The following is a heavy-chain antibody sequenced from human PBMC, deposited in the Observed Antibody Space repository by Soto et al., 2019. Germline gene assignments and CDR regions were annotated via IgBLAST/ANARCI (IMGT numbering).Heavy chain of an antibody. CDR3: ARQPDYYDSSGYYPLGFDY. J-gene: IGHJ4*02. Sequence: QLQLQESGPGLVKPSETLSLTCTVSGGSISSSSYYWGWIRQPPGKGLEWIGSIYYSGSTYYNPSLKSRVTISVDTSKNQFSLKLRSVTAADTAVYYCARQPDYYDSSGYYPLGFDYWGQGTLVTVSS. CDR1: GGSISSSSYY. V-gene: IGHV4-39*01. CDR2: IYYSGST. D-gene: IGHD3-22*01.